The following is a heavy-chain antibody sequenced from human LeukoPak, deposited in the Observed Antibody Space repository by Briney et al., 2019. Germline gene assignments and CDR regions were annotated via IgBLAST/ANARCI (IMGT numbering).Heavy chain of an antibody. CDR2: INHSGST. CDR3: ARVTGDPDY. Sequence: PSQTLSLTCTVSGGSISSGDYYWSWIRQPPGKGLEWIGEINHSGSTNYNPSLKSRVTISVDTSKNQFSLKLSSVTAADTAVYYCARVTGDPDYWGQGTLVTVSS. CDR1: GGSISSGDYY. J-gene: IGHJ4*02. D-gene: IGHD7-27*01. V-gene: IGHV4-30-4*01.